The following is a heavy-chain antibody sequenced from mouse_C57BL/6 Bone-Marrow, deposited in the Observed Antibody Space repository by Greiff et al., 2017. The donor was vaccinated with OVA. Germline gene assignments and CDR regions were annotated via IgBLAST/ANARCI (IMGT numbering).Heavy chain of an antibody. V-gene: IGHV1-55*01. CDR3: ERKDHGRGWFAY. Sequence: QVQLQQPGAELVKPGASVKMSCKASGYTFTSYWITWVKQRPGQGLEWIGDIYPGSGSTNYNEKFKSKATLTVDTSSSTAYMQLSSLTSEDSAVYYCERKDHGRGWFAYWGQETRVTVSA. J-gene: IGHJ3*01. CDR1: GYTFTSYW. D-gene: IGHD1-1*01. CDR2: IYPGSGST.